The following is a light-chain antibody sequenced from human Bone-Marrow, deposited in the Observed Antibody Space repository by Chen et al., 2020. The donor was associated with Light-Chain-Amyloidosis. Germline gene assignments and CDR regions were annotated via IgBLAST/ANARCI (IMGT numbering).Light chain of an antibody. V-gene: IGKV3-11*01. J-gene: IGKJ4*01. Sequence: VMTQSPATLSLSPGERATLSCRASQSVKTDLAWYQQKPGQAPRLLIYDASNRATGIPARFSGSGSGTDFILTISSLEPGDFAVYYCQQSTNWPLTFGGGTKVEIK. CDR2: DAS. CDR3: QQSTNWPLT. CDR1: QSVKTD.